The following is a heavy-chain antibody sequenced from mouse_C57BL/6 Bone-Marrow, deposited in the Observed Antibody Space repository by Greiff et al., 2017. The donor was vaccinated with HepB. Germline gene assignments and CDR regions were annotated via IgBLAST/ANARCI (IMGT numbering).Heavy chain of an antibody. J-gene: IGHJ1*03. V-gene: IGHV1-82*01. D-gene: IGHD1-1*01. Sequence: QVQLQQSGPELVKPGASVKISCKASGYAFSSSWMNWVKQRPGKGLEWIGRIYPGDGDTNYNGKFKGKATLTADKSSSTAYMQLSSLTSEDSAVYFCALITTVVRWYFDVWGTGTTVTVSS. CDR3: ALITTVVRWYFDV. CDR2: IYPGDGDT. CDR1: GYAFSSSW.